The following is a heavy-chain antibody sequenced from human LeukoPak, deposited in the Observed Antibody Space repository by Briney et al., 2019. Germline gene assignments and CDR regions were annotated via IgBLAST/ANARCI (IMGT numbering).Heavy chain of an antibody. CDR2: ISYDGSNK. CDR1: GFTFSSYG. D-gene: IGHD5-18*01. Sequence: HPGGSLRLSCAASGFTFSSYGMHWVRQAPGKGLEWVAVISYDGSNKYYADSVKGRFTISRDNSKNTLYLQMNSLRAEDTAVYYCEGYSYGSGYFDYWGQGTLVTVSS. V-gene: IGHV3-30*03. J-gene: IGHJ4*02. CDR3: EGYSYGSGYFDY.